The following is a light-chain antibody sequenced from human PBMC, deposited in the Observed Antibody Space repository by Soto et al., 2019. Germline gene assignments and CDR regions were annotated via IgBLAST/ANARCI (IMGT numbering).Light chain of an antibody. CDR1: QSISSW. V-gene: IGKV1-5*01. CDR2: DAS. Sequence: DIQMTQSPSAVSASVGDRVTITCRASQSISSWLAWYQQKPGKAPKLLIYDASSLESGVPSRFSGSGSGTEFTLTISSLQPDDFATYYCQQYNSYPGTFGQGTKVDI. CDR3: QQYNSYPGT. J-gene: IGKJ1*01.